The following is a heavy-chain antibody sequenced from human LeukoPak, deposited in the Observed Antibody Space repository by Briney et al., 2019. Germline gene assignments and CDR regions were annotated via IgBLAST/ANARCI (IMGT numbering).Heavy chain of an antibody. J-gene: IGHJ6*04. V-gene: IGHV1-18*01. D-gene: IGHD2-2*01. CDR1: GRTNNRFG. CDR2: ISSDNGIP. CDR3: ANVAKGRFFFYHMDV. Sequence: ASVRVSCKASGRTNNRFGVTWVRQAPGQGLAWIGWISSDNGIPRYADKFQGRVTISADTSTTTAYMEMRSLRYDDTAVYFCANVAKGRFFFYHMDVWGKGTTVTVSS.